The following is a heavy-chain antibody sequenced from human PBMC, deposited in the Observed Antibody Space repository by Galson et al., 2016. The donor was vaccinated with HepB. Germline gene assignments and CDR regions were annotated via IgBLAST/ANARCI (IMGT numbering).Heavy chain of an antibody. CDR2: IYSGGST. J-gene: IGHJ3*02. V-gene: IGHV3-53*01. D-gene: IGHD3-16*01. CDR1: GFTVSSNY. Sequence: SLRLSCAASGFTVSSNYMSWVRQAPGKGLEWVSVIYSGGSTNYADSVKGRFTISRDNSKNTLYLQMNSLRAEDTAVYYRATGVGELSFDIWGQGTMVTVSS. CDR3: ATGVGELSFDI.